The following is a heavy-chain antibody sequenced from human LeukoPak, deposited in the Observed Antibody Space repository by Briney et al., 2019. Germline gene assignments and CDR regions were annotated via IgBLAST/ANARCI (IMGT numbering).Heavy chain of an antibody. J-gene: IGHJ4*02. CDR3: ARTRVGYGDLYFDY. CDR1: GGSISSSSYY. CDR2: IYYSGST. V-gene: IGHV4-39*07. D-gene: IGHD4-17*01. Sequence: SETLSLTCTVSGGSISSSSYYWGWIRQPPGKGLEWIGSIYYSGSTYYNPSLKSRVTISVDTSKNQFSLKLSSVTAADTAVYYCARTRVGYGDLYFDYWGQGTLVTVSS.